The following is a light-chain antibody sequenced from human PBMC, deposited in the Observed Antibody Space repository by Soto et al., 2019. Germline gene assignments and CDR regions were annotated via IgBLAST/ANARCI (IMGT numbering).Light chain of an antibody. Sequence: QAVVTQPPSASGTPGQRVTISCSGSTSNIGSQYVYWYQHLPGTAPKLLIHRDDQRPSGVPDRFSGSKSGTSVSLAITGLRSEDEADYYCATWDEGLSAHVFGAGTKVTVL. CDR1: TSNIGSQY. J-gene: IGLJ1*01. CDR2: RDD. V-gene: IGLV1-47*01. CDR3: ATWDEGLSAHV.